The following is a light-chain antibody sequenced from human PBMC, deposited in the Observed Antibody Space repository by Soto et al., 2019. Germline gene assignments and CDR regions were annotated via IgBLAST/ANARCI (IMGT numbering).Light chain of an antibody. Sequence: QSVLTQPPSVSGAPGQRVTISCTGSSSNIGAGYDVHWYQQLPGTAPKLLIYDNNNRPSGVPDRSSGSKSGTSASLAITGLQAEDEADYYCQSYDSSLSSWVFGGGTKLTVL. CDR2: DNN. CDR1: SSNIGAGYD. J-gene: IGLJ3*02. CDR3: QSYDSSLSSWV. V-gene: IGLV1-40*01.